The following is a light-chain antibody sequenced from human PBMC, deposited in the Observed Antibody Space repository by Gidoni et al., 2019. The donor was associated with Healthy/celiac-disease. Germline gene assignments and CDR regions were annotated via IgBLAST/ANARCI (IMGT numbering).Light chain of an antibody. Sequence: DIQMTQSPSSLSASVGDRFTITCRASQSISSYLNWYQQKPGKAPKLLIYAASSLQSGVPSRFSGSGSGTDFTLTISRLQPEDFATYYCQQSYSTPHFGPGTKVDIK. J-gene: IGKJ3*01. CDR1: QSISSY. CDR3: QQSYSTPH. CDR2: AAS. V-gene: IGKV1-39*01.